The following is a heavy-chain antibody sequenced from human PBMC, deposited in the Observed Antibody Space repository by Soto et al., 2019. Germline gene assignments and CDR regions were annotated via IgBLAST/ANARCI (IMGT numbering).Heavy chain of an antibody. V-gene: IGHV1-46*01. CDR2: INPSGGST. Sequence: ASVKVSCKASGYTFTSYYMHWVRQAPGQGLEWMGIINPSGGSTSYAQKFQGRVTMTRDTSTSTVYMELSSLRSADTAVYYCARASPFRNCGGDCYLPGAFDIWGQGTMVTVSS. D-gene: IGHD2-21*02. CDR3: ARASPFRNCGGDCYLPGAFDI. J-gene: IGHJ3*02. CDR1: GYTFTSYY.